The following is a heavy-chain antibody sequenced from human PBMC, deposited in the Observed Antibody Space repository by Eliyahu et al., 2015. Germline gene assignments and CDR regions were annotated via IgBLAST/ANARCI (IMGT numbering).Heavy chain of an antibody. D-gene: IGHD5-18*01. Sequence: QVQLQESGPGLVKPSETLSLTCAVSGYSISSGYYWGWIRQPPGKGLEWIGSIYHSGSTYYNPSLKSRVTISVDTSKNQFSLKLSSVTAADTAVYYCARVDTALDYWGQGTLVTVSS. CDR2: IYHSGST. V-gene: IGHV4-38-2*01. CDR3: ARVDTALDY. CDR1: GYSISSGYY. J-gene: IGHJ4*02.